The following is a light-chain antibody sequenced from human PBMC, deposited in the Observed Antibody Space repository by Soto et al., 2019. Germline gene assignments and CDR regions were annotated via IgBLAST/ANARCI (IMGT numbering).Light chain of an antibody. J-gene: IGKJ1*01. CDR3: QQYGSSPWT. Sequence: EIVLTQSPGTLSLSPGDGATLSCRASHSVSSSYLAWYQQKPGQAPRPLIYGASSRATGIPDRFSGSGSGTDFTLTISRLEPEDFAVYQCQQYGSSPWTFGQGTKVEIK. CDR2: GAS. CDR1: HSVSSSY. V-gene: IGKV3-20*01.